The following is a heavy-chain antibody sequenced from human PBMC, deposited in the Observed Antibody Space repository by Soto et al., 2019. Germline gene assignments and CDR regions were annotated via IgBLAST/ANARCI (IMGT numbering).Heavy chain of an antibody. Sequence: GGSLRLSCAASGFTFSSYSMNWVRQAPGKGLEWVSYISSSSSTIYYADSVKGRFTISRDNAKNSLYLQMNSLRAEDTAVYYCARNLQLWFIDYWGQGTLVTVSS. J-gene: IGHJ4*02. CDR1: GFTFSSYS. V-gene: IGHV3-48*01. CDR3: ARNLQLWFIDY. D-gene: IGHD5-18*01. CDR2: ISSSSSTI.